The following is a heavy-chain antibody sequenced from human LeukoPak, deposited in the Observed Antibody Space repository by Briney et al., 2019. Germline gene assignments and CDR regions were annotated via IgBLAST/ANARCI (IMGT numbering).Heavy chain of an antibody. CDR2: INPSGGST. J-gene: IGHJ4*02. CDR3: ARDFGGEGFDY. V-gene: IGHV1-46*01. CDR1: GYTFTTYY. D-gene: IGHD3-16*01. Sequence: ASVKVSCKASGYTFTTYYMHWVRQAPGQGLEWMGIINPSGGSTTYAQKFQGRVTMSRDTSTSTVYMELGSLRSEDTAVYYCARDFGGEGFDYWGQGTLVTVSS.